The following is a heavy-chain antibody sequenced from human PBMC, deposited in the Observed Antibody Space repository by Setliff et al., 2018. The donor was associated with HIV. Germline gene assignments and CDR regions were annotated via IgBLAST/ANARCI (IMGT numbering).Heavy chain of an antibody. J-gene: IGHJ3*02. CDR1: GYTFTSYD. CDR3: VVPAAVGAPDAFDI. V-gene: IGHV1-8*02. CDR2: MNPNSGNR. Sequence: ASVKVSCKASGYTFTSYDINWVRRATGQGLEWMGWMNPNSGNRGYAQKFQGRVTMTRITSISTAYMELSSLRSEDTAVYYCVVPAAVGAPDAFDIWGQGTKVTV. D-gene: IGHD2-15*01.